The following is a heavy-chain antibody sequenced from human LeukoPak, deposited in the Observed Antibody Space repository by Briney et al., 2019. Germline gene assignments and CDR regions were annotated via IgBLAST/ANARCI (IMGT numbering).Heavy chain of an antibody. CDR2: ISSSSSTI. V-gene: IGHV3-48*03. CDR3: ARVGTYDGGHSYGFSDY. CDR1: GFTFSSYE. Sequence: GGSLRLSCAASGFTFSSYEFNWVRQAPGKGLEWVSYISSSSSTISYADSVKGRFTISRDNAKNSLYLQMNGLTAVDTAVYYCARVGTYDGGHSYGFSDYWGQGTLVTVSS. J-gene: IGHJ4*02. D-gene: IGHD5-18*01.